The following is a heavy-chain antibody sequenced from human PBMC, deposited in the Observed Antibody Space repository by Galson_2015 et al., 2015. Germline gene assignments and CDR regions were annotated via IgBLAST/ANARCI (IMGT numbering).Heavy chain of an antibody. V-gene: IGHV1-69*06. Sequence: SVKVSCKASGGTFSSYAISWVRQAPGQGLEWMGGIIPIFGTANYAQKFQGRVTITADKSTSTAYMELSSLRSEDTAVYYCARGLHSGYDYASLDYWGQGTLVTVSS. CDR2: IIPIFGTA. CDR3: ARGLHSGYDYASLDY. CDR1: GGTFSSYA. D-gene: IGHD5-12*01. J-gene: IGHJ4*02.